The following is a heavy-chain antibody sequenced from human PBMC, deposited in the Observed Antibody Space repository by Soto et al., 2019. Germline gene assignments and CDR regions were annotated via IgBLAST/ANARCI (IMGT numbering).Heavy chain of an antibody. Sequence: PGGSLRLSCAASGFTVSSNYMSWVRQAPGKGLEWVSVIYSGGSTCYADSVKGRFTISRDNSKNTLYLQMNSLRAEDTAVYYCAREVYYGDYFDYWGQGTLVTVSS. J-gene: IGHJ4*02. CDR3: AREVYYGDYFDY. D-gene: IGHD4-17*01. CDR2: IYSGGST. CDR1: GFTVSSNY. V-gene: IGHV3-66*01.